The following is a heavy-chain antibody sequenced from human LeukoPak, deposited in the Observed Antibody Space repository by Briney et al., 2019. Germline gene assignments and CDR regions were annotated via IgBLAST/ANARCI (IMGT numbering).Heavy chain of an antibody. Sequence: SETLSLTCTVSGGSISNSLYYWGWIRQPPGKGLEWIGSIYHSGSTNYNPSLKSRVTISVDTSKNQFSLKLSSVTAADTAVYYCARQTYYYDSSGYPSAFDIWGQGTMVTVSS. CDR3: ARQTYYYDSSGYPSAFDI. J-gene: IGHJ3*02. CDR2: IYHSGST. CDR1: GGSISNSLYY. D-gene: IGHD3-22*01. V-gene: IGHV4-39*01.